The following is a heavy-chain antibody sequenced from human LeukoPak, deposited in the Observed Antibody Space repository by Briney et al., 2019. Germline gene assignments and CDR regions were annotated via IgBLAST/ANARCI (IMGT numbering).Heavy chain of an antibody. CDR2: ISGSGGST. CDR3: AKVKLYYDILTGYSYFFDS. V-gene: IGHV3-23*01. CDR1: GFTFSSYA. D-gene: IGHD3-9*01. Sequence: PGGSLRLSCAASGFTFSSYAMSWVRQAPGKGLEWVSAISGSGGSTYYADSVKGRFTITRDNSKNTLYLQMNSLRAEDTALYYCAKVKLYYDILTGYSYFFDSWGQGTLVTVSS. J-gene: IGHJ4*02.